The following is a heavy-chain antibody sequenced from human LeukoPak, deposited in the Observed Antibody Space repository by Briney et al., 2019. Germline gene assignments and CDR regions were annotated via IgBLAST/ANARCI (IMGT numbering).Heavy chain of an antibody. CDR1: VYTFTSYG. Sequence: ASVKVSCKASVYTFTSYGISWVRQAPGQGLEWMGWISAYNGNTNYAQKLQGRVTMTTDTSTSTAYMELRSLRSDDTAVYYCARDTDGIAARVGYYGMDVWGQGTTVTVSS. V-gene: IGHV1-18*01. CDR2: ISAYNGNT. CDR3: ARDTDGIAARVGYYGMDV. J-gene: IGHJ6*02. D-gene: IGHD6-6*01.